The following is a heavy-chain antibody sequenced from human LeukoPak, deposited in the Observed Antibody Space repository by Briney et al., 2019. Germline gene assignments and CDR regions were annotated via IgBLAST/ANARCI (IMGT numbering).Heavy chain of an antibody. CDR1: GLTLSSSW. J-gene: IGHJ6*03. CDR2: INADGSIT. Sequence: GGSLRLSCAASGLTLSSSWVHWVRQAPGRGLLWVSRINADGSITSYADSVKGRFTISRDNAKNTLYLQMNSLRAEDTAVYYCARGWADMDVWGKGTTVTVSS. D-gene: IGHD1-26*01. CDR3: ARGWADMDV. V-gene: IGHV3-74*01.